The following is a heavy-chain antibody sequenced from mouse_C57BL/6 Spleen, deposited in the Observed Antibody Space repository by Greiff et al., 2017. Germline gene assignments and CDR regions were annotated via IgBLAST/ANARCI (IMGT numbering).Heavy chain of an antibody. CDR2: INPNNGGT. V-gene: IGHV1-22*01. CDR1: GYTFTDYN. Sequence: EVKLQQSGPELVKPGASVKMSCKASGYTFTDYNMHWVKQSHGKSLEWIGYINPNNGGTSYNQKFKGKATLTVNKSSSTAYMELRSLTSEDSAVYYCANYYGSSYRYFDVWGTGTTVTVSS. D-gene: IGHD1-1*01. CDR3: ANYYGSSYRYFDV. J-gene: IGHJ1*03.